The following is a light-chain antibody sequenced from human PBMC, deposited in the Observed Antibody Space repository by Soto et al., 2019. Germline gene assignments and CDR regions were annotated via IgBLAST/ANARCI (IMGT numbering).Light chain of an antibody. CDR2: DVN. CDR1: SSDVGRYNH. J-gene: IGLJ1*01. V-gene: IGLV2-8*01. Sequence: QSALTQPPSASGSPGQSVTISCTGTSSDVGRYNHVSWYQQHPGKAPKLIIFDVNKRPSGVPDRFSGSKSGNTASLTVSGLQAADEADYFCKSYAGSNTYVFGSGTKVTVL. CDR3: KSYAGSNTYV.